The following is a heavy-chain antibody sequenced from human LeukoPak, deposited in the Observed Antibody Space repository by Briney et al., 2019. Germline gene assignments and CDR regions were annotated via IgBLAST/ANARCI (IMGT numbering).Heavy chain of an antibody. CDR3: AKGRYGDYGDYFDY. Sequence: SLRLSCAASGFTFDDYAMHWVRQAPGKGLEWVSGISWNSGSIGYADPVKGRFTISRDNAKNSLYLQMNSLRAEDTALYYCAKGRYGDYGDYFDYWGQETLVTVSS. CDR1: GFTFDDYA. J-gene: IGHJ4*02. D-gene: IGHD4-17*01. CDR2: ISWNSGSI. V-gene: IGHV3-9*01.